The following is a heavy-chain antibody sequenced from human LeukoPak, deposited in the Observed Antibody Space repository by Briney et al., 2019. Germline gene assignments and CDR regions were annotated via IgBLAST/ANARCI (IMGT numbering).Heavy chain of an antibody. J-gene: IGHJ4*02. CDR1: GFTVSSNY. Sequence: GGSLRLSCAASGFTVSSNYMSWVRQAPGKGLEWVSVIYSGGNTYYADSVQGRFTMSRENPKNTLYLQMNSLRAEDTAVYYCARAHDRGYYYGFDYWGQRTLVTVSS. CDR2: IYSGGNT. V-gene: IGHV3-66*01. D-gene: IGHD3-22*01. CDR3: ARAHDRGYYYGFDY.